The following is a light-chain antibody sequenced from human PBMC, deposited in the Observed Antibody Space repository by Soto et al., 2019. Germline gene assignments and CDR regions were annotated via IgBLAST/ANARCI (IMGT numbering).Light chain of an antibody. Sequence: IVMTQSPATLSVSPGEGVTLSCRASQSVKNNLAWYQQRPGQAPRLLIYATSTRATGIPARFSGSGSGTDFTLTINSLQSEDFAVYFCQQYINWPRTFGQGTKLAIK. CDR3: QQYINWPRT. CDR1: QSVKNN. V-gene: IGKV3-15*01. CDR2: ATS. J-gene: IGKJ2*01.